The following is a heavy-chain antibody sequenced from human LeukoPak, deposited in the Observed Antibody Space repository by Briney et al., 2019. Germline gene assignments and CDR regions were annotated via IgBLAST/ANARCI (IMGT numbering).Heavy chain of an antibody. CDR3: VRDLGHSRHYFEY. V-gene: IGHV3-7*01. CDR1: GFTFNSFF. J-gene: IGHJ4*02. Sequence: GGSLRLSCAASGFTFNSFFLNWVRLTPGRELEWLACISQDGSETFYMDSVRGRFTISRDNTKNSLYLQMDSLRAEDTAVYFCVRDLGHSRHYFEYWGQGALVTVSS. D-gene: IGHD7-27*01. CDR2: ISQDGSET.